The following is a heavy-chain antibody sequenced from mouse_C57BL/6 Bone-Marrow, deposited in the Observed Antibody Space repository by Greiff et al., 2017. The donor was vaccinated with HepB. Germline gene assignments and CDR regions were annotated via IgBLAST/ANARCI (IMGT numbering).Heavy chain of an antibody. CDR3: ARGDYSNSYYIDY. CDR1: GYTFTSYW. J-gene: IGHJ2*01. D-gene: IGHD2-5*01. Sequence: QVQLQQPGAELVKPGASVKLSCKASGYTFTSYWMQWVKQRPGQGLEWIGEIDPSDSYTNYNQKFKGKATLTVDTSSSTAYMQLSSLTSEDSAVYYCARGDYSNSYYIDYRGHGTTLTVSS. V-gene: IGHV1-50*01. CDR2: IDPSDSYT.